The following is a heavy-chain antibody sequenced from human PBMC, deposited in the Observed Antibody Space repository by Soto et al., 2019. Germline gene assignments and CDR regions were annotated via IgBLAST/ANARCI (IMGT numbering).Heavy chain of an antibody. V-gene: IGHV3-53*01. J-gene: IGHJ5*02. CDR3: ARDHSRNWFDP. CDR2: IYSGGST. CDR1: GFTVSSNY. D-gene: IGHD4-4*01. Sequence: PVGSLRLSCAASGFTVSSNYMSWVRQAPGKGLEWVSVIYSGGSTYYADSVKGRFTISRDNSKNTLYLQMNSLRVEDTAVYYCARDHSRNWFDPWGQGTLVTVSS.